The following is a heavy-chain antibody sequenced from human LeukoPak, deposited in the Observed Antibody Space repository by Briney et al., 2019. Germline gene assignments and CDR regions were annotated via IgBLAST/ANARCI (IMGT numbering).Heavy chain of an antibody. CDR1: GFTFNNYA. J-gene: IGHJ4*02. Sequence: TGGSLRHSCAASGFTFNNYAMSWVRQAPGKGLEWVSAISGSGGSTYYADSVKGRFTISRDNSKNTLYLQMNSLRAEDTALYYCAKDGPGYYDSSGYLDYWGQGTPVTVSS. CDR2: ISGSGGST. CDR3: AKDGPGYYDSSGYLDY. V-gene: IGHV3-23*01. D-gene: IGHD3-22*01.